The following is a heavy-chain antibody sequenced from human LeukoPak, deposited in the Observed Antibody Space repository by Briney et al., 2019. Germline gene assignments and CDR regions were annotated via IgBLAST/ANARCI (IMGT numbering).Heavy chain of an antibody. CDR1: GASISSGGYS. V-gene: IGHV4-30-2*01. Sequence: SQTLSLTCAVSGASISSGGYSWSWIRQPPGKGLEWIGYIYHSGSTYYNPSLKSRVTISVDRSKNQFSLKLSSVTAADTAVYYCARDGGGGYGMDVWGQGTTVTVSS. J-gene: IGHJ6*02. CDR3: ARDGGGGYGMDV. D-gene: IGHD3-16*01. CDR2: IYHSGST.